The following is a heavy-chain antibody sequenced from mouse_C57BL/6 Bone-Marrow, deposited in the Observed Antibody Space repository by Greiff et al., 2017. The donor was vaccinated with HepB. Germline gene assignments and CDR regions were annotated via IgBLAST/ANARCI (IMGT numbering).Heavy chain of an antibody. D-gene: IGHD1-1*01. Sequence: VQLQQSGAELVRPGASVKLSCTASGFNIKDDYMHWVKQRPEQGLEWIGWIDPENGDTEYASKFQGKATITADTSSNTAYLQLSSLTSEDTAVYYCTLITTVVGDDWGQGTTLTVSS. J-gene: IGHJ2*01. CDR3: TLITTVVGDD. V-gene: IGHV14-4*01. CDR2: IDPENGDT. CDR1: GFNIKDDY.